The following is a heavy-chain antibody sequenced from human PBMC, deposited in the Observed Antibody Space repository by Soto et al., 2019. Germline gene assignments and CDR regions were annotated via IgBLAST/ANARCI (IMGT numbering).Heavy chain of an antibody. Sequence: QMQLQESGPGLVKPSGTLSLTCTVSGDSVTISDYYWGWIRQPPGKGLEWIGSIHYSGSTYYNPSLKMRVTIAGDTSKKQYSLKLTSVTAADAAVYYCAAHDSGGYYAEYWGQGTLVTVSA. CDR3: AAHDSGGYYAEY. V-gene: IGHV4-39*01. J-gene: IGHJ4*02. D-gene: IGHD3-22*01. CDR1: GDSVTISDYY. CDR2: IHYSGST.